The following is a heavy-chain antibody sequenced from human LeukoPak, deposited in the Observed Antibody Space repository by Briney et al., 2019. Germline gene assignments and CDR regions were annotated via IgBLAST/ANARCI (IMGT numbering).Heavy chain of an antibody. D-gene: IGHD6-13*01. CDR2: IYTSGST. CDR1: GGSISSGSYY. V-gene: IGHV4-61*02. J-gene: IGHJ5*02. Sequence: SETLSLTCTASGGSISSGSYYWSWIRQPAGKGLEWIGRIYTSGSTNYNPSLKSRVTISVDTSKNQFSLKLSSVTAADTAVYYCARDSSSWFTSWGNWFDPWGQGTLVTVSS. CDR3: ARDSSSWFTSWGNWFDP.